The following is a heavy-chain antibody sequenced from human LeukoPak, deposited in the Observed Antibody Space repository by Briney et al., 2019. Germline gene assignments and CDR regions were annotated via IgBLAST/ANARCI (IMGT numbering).Heavy chain of an antibody. J-gene: IGHJ4*02. V-gene: IGHV3-30*18. CDR1: GFTFSSYA. D-gene: IGHD1-26*01. CDR3: AKDRWELPSYFDY. Sequence: PGGSLRLSCAVSGFTFSSYAMHWVRQAPGKGLEWVAVISYDGDNKSYADSVKGRFTISRDNSKNTLFLQMNSLRAEDTAVYYCAKDRWELPSYFDYWGQGTLVTVSS. CDR2: ISYDGDNK.